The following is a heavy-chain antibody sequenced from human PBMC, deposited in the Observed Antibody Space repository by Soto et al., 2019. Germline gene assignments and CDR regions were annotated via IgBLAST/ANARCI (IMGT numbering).Heavy chain of an antibody. CDR2: MNPNSGNT. CDR3: ARLYGDPGWSATFDI. D-gene: IGHD4-17*01. V-gene: IGHV1-8*01. CDR1: GYTFTSYD. J-gene: IGHJ3*02. Sequence: ASVKVSCKASGYTFTSYDINWVRQATGQGLEWMGWMNPNSGNTGYAQKFQGRVTMTKNTSISTAYKELSSLRSEDTAVYYCARLYGDPGWSATFDIWGQGTMVTVSS.